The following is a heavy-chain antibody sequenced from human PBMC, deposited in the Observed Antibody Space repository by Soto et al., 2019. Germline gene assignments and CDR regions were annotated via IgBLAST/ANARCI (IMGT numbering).Heavy chain of an antibody. J-gene: IGHJ3*02. CDR3: ARDGLYLVATSTDAFDI. V-gene: IGHV3-30*03. CDR2: ISYDGSNK. D-gene: IGHD5-12*01. CDR1: GFTFSSYG. Sequence: GGSLRLSCAASGFTFSSYGMHWVRQAPGKGLEWVAVISYDGSNKYYADSVKGRFTISRDNSKNTLYLQMNSLRAEDTAVYYCARDGLYLVATSTDAFDIWGQGTMVTVSS.